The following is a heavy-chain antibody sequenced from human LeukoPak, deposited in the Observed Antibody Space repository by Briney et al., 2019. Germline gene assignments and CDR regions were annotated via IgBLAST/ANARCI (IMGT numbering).Heavy chain of an antibody. Sequence: PSETLSLTCTVSGGSISSGDYYWSWIRQPPGKGLEWIGYIYYSGSTNYNPSLKSRVTISVDTSKNQFSLKLSSVTAADTAVYYWGGARGARSILFFDIGGKGTMAPVSS. CDR2: IYYSGST. CDR1: GGSISSGDYY. CDR3: GGARGARSILFFDI. D-gene: IGHD1-26*01. J-gene: IGHJ3*02. V-gene: IGHV4-61*08.